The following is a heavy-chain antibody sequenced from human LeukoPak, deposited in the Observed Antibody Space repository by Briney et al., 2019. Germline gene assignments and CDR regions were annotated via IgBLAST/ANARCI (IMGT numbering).Heavy chain of an antibody. V-gene: IGHV4-39*07. CDR2: INHSGST. CDR1: GGSISSGSYY. J-gene: IGHJ6*03. CDR3: ARGTVVVVVAANNYYYYMDV. Sequence: PSETLSLTCTVSGGSISSGSYYWSWIRQPPGKGLEWIGEINHSGSTNYNPSLKSRVTISVDTSKNQFSLKLSSVTAADTAVYYCARGTVVVVVAANNYYYYMDVWGKGTTVTVSS. D-gene: IGHD2-15*01.